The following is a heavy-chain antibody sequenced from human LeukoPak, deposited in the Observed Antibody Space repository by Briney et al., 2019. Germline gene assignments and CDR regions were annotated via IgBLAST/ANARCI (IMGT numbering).Heavy chain of an antibody. CDR2: INPNSGGT. V-gene: IGHV1-2*02. D-gene: IGHD6-19*01. Sequence: GASVKVSCKASGYTFTGYYMHWVRQAPGQGLEWMGWINPNSGGTNYAQKFQGRVTMTRDTSISTAYMELSRLRSDDTAVYYCARVGRSGWYYYGMDVWGQGTTVTVS. J-gene: IGHJ6*02. CDR1: GYTFTGYY. CDR3: ARVGRSGWYYYGMDV.